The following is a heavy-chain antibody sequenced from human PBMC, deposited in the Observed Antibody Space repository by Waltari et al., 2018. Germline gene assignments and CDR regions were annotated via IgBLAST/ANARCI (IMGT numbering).Heavy chain of an antibody. J-gene: IGHJ4*02. V-gene: IGHV4-59*01. CDR3: AAHLRQVTTEFAY. CDR2: IHYSGNT. CDR1: AGSLSSYF. D-gene: IGHD4-17*01. Sequence: QVQLQESGPTLVKPSETLSLTCTVSAGSLSSYFWSWIRQPPGKGLEWIGSIHYSGNTNSDTSMKSRVTISMDTSKNQFSLKLSSATAADTAVYYCAAHLRQVTTEFAYWGQGTLVTVSS.